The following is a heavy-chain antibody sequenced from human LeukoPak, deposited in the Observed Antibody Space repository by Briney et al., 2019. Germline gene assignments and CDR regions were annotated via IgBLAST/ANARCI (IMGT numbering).Heavy chain of an antibody. J-gene: IGHJ4*02. V-gene: IGHV3-23*01. CDR3: AKAMAVVYSYGKQDY. D-gene: IGHD5-18*01. CDR2: ITASGGNT. Sequence: GGSLRLSCAASGFTFSSYSMNWVHQAPGKGLEWVSAITASGGNTYYADSVKGRFTISRDNSKNTLFLQMNSLRAEDTAVYYCAKAMAVVYSYGKQDYWGQGTLVTVSS. CDR1: GFTFSSYS.